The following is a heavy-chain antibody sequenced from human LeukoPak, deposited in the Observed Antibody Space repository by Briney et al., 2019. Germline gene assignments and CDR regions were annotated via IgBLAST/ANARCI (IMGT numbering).Heavy chain of an antibody. Sequence: SETLSLTCTVSGGSISSYYWSWIRQPPGKGLEWIGSWYNNGTSYYNPSLQSRVTISLDTSKNQFSLEVTSVTAADTAVYYCARTGGSFYFYYYMDVWGEGTTVTVSS. CDR2: WYNNGTS. CDR3: ARTGGSFYFYYYMDV. CDR1: GGSISSYY. J-gene: IGHJ6*03. D-gene: IGHD2/OR15-2a*01. V-gene: IGHV4-59*12.